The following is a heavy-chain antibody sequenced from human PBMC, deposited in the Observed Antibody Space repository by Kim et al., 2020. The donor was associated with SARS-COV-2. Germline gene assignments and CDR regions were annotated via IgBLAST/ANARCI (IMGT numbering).Heavy chain of an antibody. Sequence: SETLSLTCTVSGGSISSGGYYWSWIRQHPGKGLEWIGYIYYSGSTYYNPSLKSRVTISVDTSKNQFSLKLSSVTAADTAVYYCARSWDQEAEGVVVDTWSFDYWGQGTLVTVSS. CDR1: GGSISSGGYY. V-gene: IGHV4-31*03. J-gene: IGHJ4*02. CDR2: IYYSGST. D-gene: IGHD3-22*01. CDR3: ARSWDQEAEGVVVDTWSFDY.